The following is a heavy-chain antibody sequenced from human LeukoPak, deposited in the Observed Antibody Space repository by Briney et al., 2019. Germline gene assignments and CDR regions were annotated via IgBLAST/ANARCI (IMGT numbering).Heavy chain of an antibody. Sequence: PGGSLRLSCATSRFTSDDFGIHWVRQAPGKGLEWVCFISADGTSTFYADSVRGRFTISRDNSKNSLYLQMNGLRTEDTAFYYCAKETDNWGQGTLVTVSS. CDR1: RFTSDDFG. CDR2: ISADGTST. V-gene: IGHV3-43*02. CDR3: AKETDN. J-gene: IGHJ4*02.